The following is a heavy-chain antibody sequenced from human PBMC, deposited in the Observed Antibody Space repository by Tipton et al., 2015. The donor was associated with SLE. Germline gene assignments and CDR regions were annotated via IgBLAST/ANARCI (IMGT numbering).Heavy chain of an antibody. CDR2: IYYSGTT. J-gene: IGHJ4*02. Sequence: TLSLTCAVSGYSIRSGHYWGWIRQPPGKGLEWIGTIYYSGTTYYNPSLKSRVTISVDTSKNQFSLKLSSVTAADTAVYYCSEGYYFDYWGQGTLVTVSS. CDR1: GYSIRSGHY. V-gene: IGHV4-38-2*01. CDR3: SEGYYFDY.